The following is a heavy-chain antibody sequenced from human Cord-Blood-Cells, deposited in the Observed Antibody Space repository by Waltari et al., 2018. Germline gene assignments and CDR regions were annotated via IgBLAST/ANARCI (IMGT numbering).Heavy chain of an antibody. Sequence: EVQLVESGGGLVKPGGSLRLSCAASGFTFNSYSMNWVRQAPGKGLEWVSSISSSSSYIYYADSVKGRFTISRDNAKNSLYLQMNSLRAEDTAVYYCARDCSGGSCYKAFDIWGQGTMVTVSS. D-gene: IGHD2-15*01. V-gene: IGHV3-21*01. J-gene: IGHJ3*02. CDR2: ISSSSSYI. CDR3: ARDCSGGSCYKAFDI. CDR1: GFTFNSYS.